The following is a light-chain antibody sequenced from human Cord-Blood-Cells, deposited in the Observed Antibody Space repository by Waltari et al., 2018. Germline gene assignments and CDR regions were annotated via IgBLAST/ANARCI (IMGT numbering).Light chain of an antibody. CDR3: QQYGSSPT. J-gene: IGKJ1*01. Sequence: EIVLTQSPGTLSLSPGERATLSCRASQSVSSSYLAWYQQKPGQAPGLLIYGASSRATGIPDRFSGSGSGTDFTLTISSLEPEDFAVYYCQQYGSSPTFGQGTKVEIK. CDR2: GAS. V-gene: IGKV3-20*01. CDR1: QSVSSSY.